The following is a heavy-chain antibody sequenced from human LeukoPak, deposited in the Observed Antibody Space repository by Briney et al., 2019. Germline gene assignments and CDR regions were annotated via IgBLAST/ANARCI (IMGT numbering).Heavy chain of an antibody. CDR2: IYHSGST. CDR3: ARVGRYSGSYGAFDI. V-gene: IGHV4-30-2*01. J-gene: IGHJ3*02. D-gene: IGHD1-26*01. Sequence: SSQTLSLTCAVSGGSISSGGYSWSRIRQPPGKGLEWIGYIYHSGSTYYNPSLKSRVTISVDRSKNQFSLKLSSVTAADTAVYYCARVGRYSGSYGAFDIWGQGTMVTVSS. CDR1: GGSISSGGYS.